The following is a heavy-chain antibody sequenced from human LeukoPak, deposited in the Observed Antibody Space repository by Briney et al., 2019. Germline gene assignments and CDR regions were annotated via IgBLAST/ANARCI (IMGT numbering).Heavy chain of an antibody. V-gene: IGHV1-8*01. Sequence: GASVKVSCKASGYTFTSYDINWVRQATGQGLEWMGWMNPNSGNTGYAQKFQGRVTMTRSTSISTAYMELSSLRSEDTAVYYCARNLITIFGVVIQAFAYWGQGTLVTVSS. CDR1: GYTFTSYD. J-gene: IGHJ4*02. CDR3: ARNLITIFGVVIQAFAY. CDR2: MNPNSGNT. D-gene: IGHD3-3*01.